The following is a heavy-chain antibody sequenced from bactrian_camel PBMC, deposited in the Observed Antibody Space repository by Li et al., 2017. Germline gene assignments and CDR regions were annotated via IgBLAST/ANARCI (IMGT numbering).Heavy chain of an antibody. CDR1: GFAASKYC. D-gene: IGHD6*01. CDR3: DTIPFRPCDSRKVVIPF. J-gene: IGHJ4*01. Sequence: HVQLVESGGGSVQAGGSLRLSCAASGFAASKYCMAWLRQAPGKEREGVASIDTDGTTSYLDSVKGRFTISQDNAKKPMYLQMDMLKTEDTAMYYCDTIPFRPCDSRKVVIPFGGQGTQVTVS. V-gene: IGHV3S26*01. CDR2: IDTDGTT.